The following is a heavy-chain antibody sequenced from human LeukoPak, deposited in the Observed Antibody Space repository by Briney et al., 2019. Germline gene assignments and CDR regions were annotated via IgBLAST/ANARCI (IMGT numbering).Heavy chain of an antibody. CDR1: GFTVSSNY. CDR2: IYSGGST. Sequence: PGGSLRLSCAASGFTVSSNYMSWVRQAPGEGMEWVSVIYSGGSTYYADSVKGRFTISRDNSKNTLYLQMNSLRAEDTAVYYCARDRVIAVAGTWGYYDYYMDVWGKGTTVTVSS. CDR3: ARDRVIAVAGTWGYYDYYMDV. V-gene: IGHV3-53*01. D-gene: IGHD6-19*01. J-gene: IGHJ6*03.